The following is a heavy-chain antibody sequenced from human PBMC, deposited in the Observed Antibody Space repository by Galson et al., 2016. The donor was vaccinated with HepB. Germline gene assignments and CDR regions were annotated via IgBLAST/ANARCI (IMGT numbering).Heavy chain of an antibody. CDR2: ISYDGSNK. V-gene: IGHV3-30-3*01. J-gene: IGHJ4*02. Sequence: SLRLSCAASGFTFSSYAMHWVRQAPGKGLEWVAVISYDGSNKYYADSVKGRFTISRDNSKNTLYLQMNSLRAEETALYYCARGVHTGIYSSFIIWGQGTLVTVSS. CDR1: GFTFSSYA. CDR3: ARGVHTGIYSSFII. D-gene: IGHD6-19*01.